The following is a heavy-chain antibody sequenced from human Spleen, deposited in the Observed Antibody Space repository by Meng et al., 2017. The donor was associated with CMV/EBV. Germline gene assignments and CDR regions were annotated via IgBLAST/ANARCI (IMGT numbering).Heavy chain of an antibody. CDR1: GFNVSSNY. Sequence: GESLKISCAASGFNVSSNYMSWVRQAPGKGLEWVSLLYSGGTTHYADSVRGRFTISRDNSKNTLYLQMSSLRVDDSAIYYCARGGVAGNKDYWGQGALVTVSS. CDR2: LYSGGTT. J-gene: IGHJ4*02. CDR3: ARGGVAGNKDY. D-gene: IGHD3-10*01. V-gene: IGHV3-53*01.